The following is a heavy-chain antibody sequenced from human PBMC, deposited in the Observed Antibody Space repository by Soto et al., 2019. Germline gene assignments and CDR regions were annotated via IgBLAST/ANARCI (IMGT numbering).Heavy chain of an antibody. D-gene: IGHD3-3*02. CDR3: AKGGLASFDALDY. CDR1: GFTFSSYG. V-gene: IGHV3-30*18. Sequence: GGSLRLSCAASGFTFSSYGMHWVRQAPGKGLEWVAVISYDGSNKYYVDSVKGRFTISRDNSKNTLYLQMNSLRVEDTAVFYCAKGGLASFDALDYWGQGTLVTVSS. CDR2: ISYDGSNK. J-gene: IGHJ4*02.